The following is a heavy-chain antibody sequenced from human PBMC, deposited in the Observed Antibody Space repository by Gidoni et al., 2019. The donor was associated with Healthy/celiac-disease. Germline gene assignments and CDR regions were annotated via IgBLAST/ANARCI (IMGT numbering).Heavy chain of an antibody. CDR1: GFTFSSYS. V-gene: IGHV3-48*02. CDR2: ISSSSSTI. CDR3: AREKETHDYVWGSYRYPPDY. Sequence: EVQLVESGGGLVQPGGSLRLSCAASGFTFSSYSMNWVRKAPGKGLEWVSYISSSSSTIYYADSVKGRFTISRDNAKNSLYLQMNSLRDEDTAVYYCAREKETHDYVWGSYRYPPDYWGQGTLVTVSS. J-gene: IGHJ4*02. D-gene: IGHD3-16*02.